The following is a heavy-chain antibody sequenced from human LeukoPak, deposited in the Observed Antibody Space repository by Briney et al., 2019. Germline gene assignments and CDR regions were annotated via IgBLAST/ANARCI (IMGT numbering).Heavy chain of an antibody. D-gene: IGHD6-19*01. J-gene: IGHJ4*02. CDR2: INCHNGNT. CDR3: ARDEVSGGWYNH. V-gene: IGHV1-18*04. CDR1: GYTFTSRG. Sequence: ASVKVSCKASGYTFTSRGISWVRQAPGQGLEWMGWINCHNGNTNYAQKLQGRLTMTTDTSTSTAYMELRSLRSDDTAVYYCARDEVSGGWYNHWGQGTLVTVPS.